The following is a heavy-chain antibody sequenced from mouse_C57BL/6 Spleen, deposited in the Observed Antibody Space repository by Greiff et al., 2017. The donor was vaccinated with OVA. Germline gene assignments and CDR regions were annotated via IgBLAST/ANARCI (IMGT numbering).Heavy chain of an antibody. V-gene: IGHV1-55*01. CDR3: ARVITTVVADYYAMDY. J-gene: IGHJ4*01. D-gene: IGHD1-1*01. CDR2: IYPGRGCN. CDR1: GYTFPSYW. Sequence: QVQLQQPGAELVKPGASVKMSCKASGYTFPSYWITWVKQRPGKGLEWIGDIYPGRGCNTYNDTFKSKATLTVDTSSSTAYMQLSSLTSEDSAVYYCARVITTVVADYYAMDYWGQGTSVTVSS.